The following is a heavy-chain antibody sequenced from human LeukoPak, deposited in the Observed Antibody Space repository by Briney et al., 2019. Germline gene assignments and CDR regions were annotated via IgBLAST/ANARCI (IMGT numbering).Heavy chain of an antibody. Sequence: GGSLRLSCAASGFTFSSYAMSWVRQAPGKGLEWVSAISGSGGSTYYADSVKGRFTISRDNSKNTLYLQMNSLRAEDTAVYYCARALSQELIRYSQDWGQGTLVSVSS. V-gene: IGHV3-23*01. D-gene: IGHD1-1*01. CDR1: GFTFSSYA. CDR3: ARALSQELIRYSQD. CDR2: ISGSGGST. J-gene: IGHJ1*01.